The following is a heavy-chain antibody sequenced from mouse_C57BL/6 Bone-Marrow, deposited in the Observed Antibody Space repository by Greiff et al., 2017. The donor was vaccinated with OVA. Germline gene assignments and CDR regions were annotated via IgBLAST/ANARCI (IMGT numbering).Heavy chain of an antibody. D-gene: IGHD1-1*01. CDR3: ARIALLLYYFDY. J-gene: IGHJ2*01. CDR2: LDPSDSYT. Sequence: VQLQQPGAELVMPGASVKLSCKASGYTFTSYWMHWVKQRPGQGLEWIGELDPSDSYTNYNQKFKGKSTLTVDKSSSTAYMQLSSLTSEDSAVYYCARIALLLYYFDYWGQGTTLTVSS. V-gene: IGHV1-69*01. CDR1: GYTFTSYW.